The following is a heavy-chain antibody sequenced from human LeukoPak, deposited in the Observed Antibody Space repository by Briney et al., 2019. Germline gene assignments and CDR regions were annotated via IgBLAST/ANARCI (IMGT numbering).Heavy chain of an antibody. J-gene: IGHJ6*03. CDR2: ISYDGSNK. D-gene: IGHD3-3*01. CDR3: ARRAKTDYDFWSGYYDHYYYYMDV. CDR1: GFTFSSYS. V-gene: IGHV3-30*03. Sequence: GGSLRLSCAASGFTFSSYSMHWVRQAPGKGLEWVAVISYDGSNKYYADSVKGRFTISRDNSKNTLYLQMNSLRAEDTAVYYCARRAKTDYDFWSGYYDHYYYYMDVWGKGTTVTVSS.